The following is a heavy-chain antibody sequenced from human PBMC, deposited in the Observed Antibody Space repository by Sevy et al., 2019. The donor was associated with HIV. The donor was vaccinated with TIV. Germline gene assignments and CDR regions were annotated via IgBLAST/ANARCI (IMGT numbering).Heavy chain of an antibody. V-gene: IGHV4-34*01. CDR1: GXSFXXFY. CDR3: AXXXXXXXXXXXXXXXX. CDR2: IDXTXRTTYKPSLT. Sequence: SETLSLTCVVNGXSFXXFYWNWIRQPPGKGLEWIGEIDXTXRTTYKPSLTNYNPSLKSRVTMSLDTSKNQFFLNLTSVXXXXXXXYYCAXXXXXXXXXXXXXXXXWGXXXMVTVSX. D-gene: IGHD3-10*01. J-gene: IGHJ1*01.